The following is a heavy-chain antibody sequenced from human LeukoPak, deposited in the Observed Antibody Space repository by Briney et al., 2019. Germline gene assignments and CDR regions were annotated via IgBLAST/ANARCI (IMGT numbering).Heavy chain of an antibody. Sequence: PSETLSLTCTVSGVSINSGDDYWSWIRQHPEKGLEWIGYIYYSGNTDYNPSLKSRVSISLDASQNHFSLILSSVTAADTAIYYCVRSGTYSHFNFWGQGTLVTVSS. CDR1: GVSINSGDDY. D-gene: IGHD3-10*01. V-gene: IGHV4-31*03. CDR3: VRSGTYSHFNF. J-gene: IGHJ4*02. CDR2: IYYSGNT.